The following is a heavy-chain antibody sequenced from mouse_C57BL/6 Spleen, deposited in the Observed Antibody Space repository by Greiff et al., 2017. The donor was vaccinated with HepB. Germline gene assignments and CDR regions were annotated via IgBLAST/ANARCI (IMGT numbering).Heavy chain of an antibody. CDR1: GYTFTSYW. J-gene: IGHJ1*03. Sequence: QVQLQQPGAELVKPGASVKLSCKASGYTFTSYWMQWVKQRPGQGLEWIGEIDPSDSYTNYNQKFKGKATLTVDTSSSTAYMQLSSLTSEDSAVYYCARRAGFDVWGTGTTVTVSS. CDR2: IDPSDSYT. CDR3: ARRAGFDV. V-gene: IGHV1-50*01.